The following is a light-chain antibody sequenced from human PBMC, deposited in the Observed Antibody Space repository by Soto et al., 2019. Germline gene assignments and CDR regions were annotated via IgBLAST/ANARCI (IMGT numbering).Light chain of an antibody. Sequence: IHITQSPASLAASPGDRVSITCRASQSISSYLNWYQHKPGKAPKLLIYAASSLQSGVPSRFSGSGSGTDFTLTISSLQPEDSAIYCCQQSYSTLRTFGQGTKVDIK. J-gene: IGKJ1*01. CDR2: AAS. V-gene: IGKV1-39*01. CDR1: QSISSY. CDR3: QQSYSTLRT.